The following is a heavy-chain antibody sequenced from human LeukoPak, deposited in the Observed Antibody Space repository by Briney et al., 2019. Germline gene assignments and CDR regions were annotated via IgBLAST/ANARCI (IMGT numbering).Heavy chain of an antibody. CDR3: ARGRDRSKAGDH. J-gene: IGHJ4*02. Sequence: SETLSLTCAVYGGSCDDYYCSWLRQPPGKGLEWIGEIHPSGIFYYNSSLLSRVTISIDTSKSQFSLRLTCVTAADTAFYYCARGRDRSKAGDHWGQGSLVTVSS. D-gene: IGHD5-24*01. CDR1: GGSCDDYY. CDR2: IHPSGIF. V-gene: IGHV4-34*01.